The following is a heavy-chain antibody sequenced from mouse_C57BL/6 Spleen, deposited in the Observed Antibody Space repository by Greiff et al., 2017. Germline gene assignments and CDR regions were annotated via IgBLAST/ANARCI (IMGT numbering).Heavy chain of an antibody. Sequence: QVQLKQPGAELVMPGASVKLSCKASGYTFTSYWMHWVKQRPGQGLEWIGEIDPSDSYTNYNQKFKGKSTLTVDKSSSTAYMQLSSLTSEDSAVYYCAKWSNYRYYFDYWGQGTTLTVSS. J-gene: IGHJ2*01. CDR3: AKWSNYRYYFDY. CDR2: IDPSDSYT. D-gene: IGHD2-5*01. V-gene: IGHV1-69*01. CDR1: GYTFTSYW.